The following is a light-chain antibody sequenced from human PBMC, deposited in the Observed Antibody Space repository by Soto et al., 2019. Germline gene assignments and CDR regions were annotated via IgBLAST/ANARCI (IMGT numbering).Light chain of an antibody. CDR1: SSDVGGYDY. Sequence: QSALTQPASVSGSPGQSIIISCTGTSSDVGGYDYVSWYQQHPGKAPKLMIYEVTNRPSGVSNRFSGSKSGNTASLTISGLQAEDEADYYCSSYTSSSTRVFGTGTKLTGL. CDR3: SSYTSSSTRV. V-gene: IGLV2-14*01. J-gene: IGLJ1*01. CDR2: EVT.